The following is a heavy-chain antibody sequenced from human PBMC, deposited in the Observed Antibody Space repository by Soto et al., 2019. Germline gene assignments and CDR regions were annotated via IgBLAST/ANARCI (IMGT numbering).Heavy chain of an antibody. CDR1: GYSFTSYW. Sequence: GESLKISCEGSGYSFTSYWIGCGRQIPGKGLEWMGIIYPGDSDTRYSPSFQGQVTISADKSISTAYLQWSSLKASDTAMYYCARRKYDYGGAYDAFDIWGQGTMVTVSS. CDR2: IYPGDSDT. CDR3: ARRKYDYGGAYDAFDI. J-gene: IGHJ3*02. D-gene: IGHD4-17*01. V-gene: IGHV5-51*01.